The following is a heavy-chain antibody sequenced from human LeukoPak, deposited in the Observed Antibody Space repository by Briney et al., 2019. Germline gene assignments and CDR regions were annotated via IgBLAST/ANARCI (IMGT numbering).Heavy chain of an antibody. Sequence: GGSLRLSCAASGFTFDDYAMHWVRQAPGKGLEWVSLISGDGGSTSYADSVKGRFTISRDNSKNSLYLQMNSLRTEDTALYYCAILPDILTAIRDWGQGTLVTVSS. CDR3: AILPDILTAIRD. V-gene: IGHV3-43*02. CDR2: ISGDGGST. D-gene: IGHD3-9*01. CDR1: GFTFDDYA. J-gene: IGHJ4*02.